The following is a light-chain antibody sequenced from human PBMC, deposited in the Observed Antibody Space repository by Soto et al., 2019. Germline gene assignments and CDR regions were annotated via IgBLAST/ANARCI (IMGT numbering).Light chain of an antibody. CDR2: AAS. CDR1: QSISNY. Sequence: IQMTQSPASLSAPVGNAFTITCRASQSISNYLTWYQQKPGKAPKLLIYAASNLQSGVPSRFSGSGSGTDFTLTISSLQPEDFATYFCQQSYSNPRTFGQGTKVDIK. V-gene: IGKV1-39*01. CDR3: QQSYSNPRT. J-gene: IGKJ1*01.